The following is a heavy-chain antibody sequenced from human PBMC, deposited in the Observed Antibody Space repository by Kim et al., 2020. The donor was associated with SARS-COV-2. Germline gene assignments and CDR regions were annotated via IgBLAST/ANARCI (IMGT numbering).Heavy chain of an antibody. CDR2: ISAYNGNT. CDR3: ARMVGYCSCGSCDSGWYYYYGMGV. Sequence: ASVKVSCKASGYTFTSYGISWVRQAPGQGLEWMGWISAYNGNTNYAQKLQGRVTMTTDTSTSTAYMELRSLRSDDTAVYYCARMVGYCSCGSCDSGWYYYYGMGVWGQGTTVTVSS. V-gene: IGHV1-18*01. J-gene: IGHJ6*02. CDR1: GYTFTSYG. D-gene: IGHD2-15*01.